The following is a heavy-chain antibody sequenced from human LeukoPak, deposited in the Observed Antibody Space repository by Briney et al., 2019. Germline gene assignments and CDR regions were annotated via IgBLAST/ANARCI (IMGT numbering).Heavy chain of an antibody. CDR1: GYTFTGYY. J-gene: IGHJ4*02. CDR3: ARSMIRYCSSTSCSLGY. CDR2: INPNSGGT. D-gene: IGHD2-2*01. Sequence: GASVKVSCKASGYTFTGYYMHWVRQAPGQGLEWMGWINPNSGGTNYAQKFRGRVTMTRDTSISTAYMELSRLRSDDTAVYYCARSMIRYCSSTSCSLGYWGQGTLVTVSS. V-gene: IGHV1-2*02.